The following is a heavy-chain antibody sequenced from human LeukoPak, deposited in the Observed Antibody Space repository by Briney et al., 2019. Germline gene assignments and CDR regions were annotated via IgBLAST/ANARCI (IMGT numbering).Heavy chain of an antibody. J-gene: IGHJ4*02. D-gene: IGHD6-19*01. CDR2: IYSGGST. CDR1: GFTVSSNY. CDR3: ADWDSSGWYFDY. Sequence: GGSLRLACAASGFTVSSNYMSWVRQAPGKGLEWVSVIYSGGSTYYADSVKGRFTISRDNSKNTLYLQMNSLRAEDTAVYYCADWDSSGWYFDYWGRGTLVTVSS. V-gene: IGHV3-53*01.